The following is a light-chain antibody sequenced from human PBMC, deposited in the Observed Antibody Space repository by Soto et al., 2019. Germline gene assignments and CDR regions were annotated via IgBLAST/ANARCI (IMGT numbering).Light chain of an antibody. CDR3: SAYAGESTYV. CDR2: ETT. J-gene: IGLJ7*01. V-gene: IGLV2-23*01. CDR1: SGDVGNYNL. Sequence: QSALTQPASVSGSPGQSITISCDGSSGDVGNYNLVSWYKQLPGESPRLIIYETTKRPSGISSRFSGAKSGVSASLTISGLQVEDEDDYYCSAYAGESTYVFGGGTKLTVL.